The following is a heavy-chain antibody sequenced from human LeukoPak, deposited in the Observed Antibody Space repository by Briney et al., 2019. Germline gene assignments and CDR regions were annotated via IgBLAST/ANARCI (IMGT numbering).Heavy chain of an antibody. CDR2: IKQDGSEK. J-gene: IGHJ4*02. D-gene: IGHD2-21*01. V-gene: IGHV3-7*03. Sequence: PGGSLRLSCAASGFTFSSYWMSWVRQAPGKGLEWVANIKQDGSEKYYVDSVKGRFTISRDNAKNSLYLQMNSLRAEDTAVYYCAAQSYCGGDCYFYWGQGTLVTVSS. CDR1: GFTFSSYW. CDR3: AAQSYCGGDCYFY.